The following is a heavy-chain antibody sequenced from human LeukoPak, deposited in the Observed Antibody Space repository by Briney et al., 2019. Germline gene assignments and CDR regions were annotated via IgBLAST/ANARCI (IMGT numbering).Heavy chain of an antibody. V-gene: IGHV4-30-2*01. CDR2: IYHSGST. J-gene: IGHJ3*02. CDR1: GGSISSGGYY. D-gene: IGHD3-22*01. CDR3: ARSMIVVKSAFDI. Sequence: PSQTLSLTCTVSGGSISSGGYYWSCIRQPPGKGLECIGYIYHSGSTYYNPSLKSRVTISVDRSKNQFSLKLSSVTAADTAVYYCARSMIVVKSAFDIWGQGTMVTVSS.